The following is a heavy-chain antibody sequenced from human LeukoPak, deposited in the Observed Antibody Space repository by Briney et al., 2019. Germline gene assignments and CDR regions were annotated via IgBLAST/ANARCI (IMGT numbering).Heavy chain of an antibody. CDR1: GGSISSYY. J-gene: IGHJ3*02. CDR2: IYYSGST. V-gene: IGHV4-59*12. CDR3: ARAARNMGIVATIGRDDAFDI. D-gene: IGHD5-12*01. Sequence: SETLSLTCTVSGGSISSYYWSWIRQPPGKGLEWIGYIYYSGSTNYNPSLKSRVTISVDTSKNQFSLKLSSVTAADTAVYYCARAARNMGIVATIGRDDAFDIWGQGTMVTVS.